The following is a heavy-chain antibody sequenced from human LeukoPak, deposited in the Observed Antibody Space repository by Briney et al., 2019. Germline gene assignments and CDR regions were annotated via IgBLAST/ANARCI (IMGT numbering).Heavy chain of an antibody. J-gene: IGHJ4*02. Sequence: GGALRLSCAASGFTPSSYWMSGVRQAPGKGLEWVANTKQDGSEKYYVDSVQGRFTISRDNAKNSLYLQMNSLRAEDTAVYYCARDYGSGSYPYYFDYWGQGTLVTVSS. CDR1: GFTPSSYW. D-gene: IGHD3-10*01. CDR2: TKQDGSEK. CDR3: ARDYGSGSYPYYFDY. V-gene: IGHV3-7*01.